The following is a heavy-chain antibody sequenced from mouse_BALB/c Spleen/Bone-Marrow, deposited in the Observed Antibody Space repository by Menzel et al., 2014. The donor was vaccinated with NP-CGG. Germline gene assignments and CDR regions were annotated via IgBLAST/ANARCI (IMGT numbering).Heavy chain of an antibody. CDR1: GYTFTSYW. CDR3: ARWRARVMFWFAY. V-gene: IGHV1-69*02. J-gene: IGHJ3*01. Sequence: QVQLQQSGAELVKPGASVKLSCKASGYTFTSYWMHWVKQRPGQGLEWIGEIDPSDSYTNYNQKFKGKATLTADKSSSTAYMQLSNLTSEDSAVYYCARWRARVMFWFAYWGQGTLVTVSA. CDR2: IDPSDSYT. D-gene: IGHD3-1*01.